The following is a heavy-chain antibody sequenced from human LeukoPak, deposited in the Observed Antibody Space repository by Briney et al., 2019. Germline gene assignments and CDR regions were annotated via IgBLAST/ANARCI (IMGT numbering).Heavy chain of an antibody. Sequence: PSETLSLTCTVSGGSISSGGYFWSWIRQPPGKGLEWIGYIYHSGSTYYNPSLESRVTISVDRSKNQFSLKLSSVTAADTAVYYCARDRGDFWSGYPYFDYWGQGTLVTGSS. J-gene: IGHJ4*02. CDR1: GGSISSGGYF. D-gene: IGHD3-3*01. CDR2: IYHSGST. V-gene: IGHV4-30-2*01. CDR3: ARDRGDFWSGYPYFDY.